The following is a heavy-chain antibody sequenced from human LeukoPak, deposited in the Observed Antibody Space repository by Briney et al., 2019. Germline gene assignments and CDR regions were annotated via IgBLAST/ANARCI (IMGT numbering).Heavy chain of an antibody. CDR2: IGGHGGST. CDR3: AKEHSASGSVDY. Sequence: PGGSLRLSCAASGFTFDAYAMYWVRQAPGKGLECVSLIGGHGGSTYYADSVKGRFTISRDNSKNSLYLQMNSLRTEDTAFYYCAKEHSASGSVDYWGQGTLVTVSS. J-gene: IGHJ4*02. CDR1: GFTFDAYA. D-gene: IGHD1-26*01. V-gene: IGHV3-43*02.